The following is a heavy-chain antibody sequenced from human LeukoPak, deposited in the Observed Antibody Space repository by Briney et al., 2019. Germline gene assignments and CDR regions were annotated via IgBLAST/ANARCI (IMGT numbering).Heavy chain of an antibody. Sequence: HPGGSLRLSCAASGFTFSDYAMHWVRQGPGKGREWVAVISYDGRQKYYGDSVKGRFTISRDNPKNTLYLQMNSLSDDDTAVYYCARVFLERLTSGYFDSWGQGTLVTVSP. CDR1: GFTFSDYA. CDR2: ISYDGRQK. D-gene: IGHD3-3*01. V-gene: IGHV3-30-3*01. J-gene: IGHJ4*02. CDR3: ARVFLERLTSGYFDS.